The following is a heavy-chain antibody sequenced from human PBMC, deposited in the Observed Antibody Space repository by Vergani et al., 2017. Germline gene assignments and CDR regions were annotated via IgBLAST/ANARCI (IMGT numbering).Heavy chain of an antibody. CDR1: GYTFTGYY. D-gene: IGHD2-2*02. CDR3: ARDYCSSTSCYTRWFDP. Sequence: QVQLVQSGAEVKKPGASVKVSCKASGYTFTGYYMHWVRQAPGQGLEWMGWIIPIFGTANYAQKFQGRVTITADESTSTAYMELSSLRSEDTAVYYCARDYCSSTSCYTRWFDPWGQGTLVTVSS. CDR2: IIPIFGTA. J-gene: IGHJ5*02. V-gene: IGHV1-69*01.